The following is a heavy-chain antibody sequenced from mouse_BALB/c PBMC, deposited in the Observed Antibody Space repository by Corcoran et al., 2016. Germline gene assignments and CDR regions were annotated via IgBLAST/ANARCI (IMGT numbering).Heavy chain of an antibody. CDR1: GYTFTDYV. V-gene: IGHV1-81*01. CDR3: TRWNPAWFVY. CDR2: IYPGSGST. J-gene: IGHJ3*01. Sequence: QVQLQQSGPELVKPGASVKMSCKASGYTFTDYVISWVKQRTGQGLEWIGEIYPGSGSTYYNEKVKGMATLTADNSSNTAYMQRSSLTSEDSAVYCGTRWNPAWFVYWGQGTLVTVSA.